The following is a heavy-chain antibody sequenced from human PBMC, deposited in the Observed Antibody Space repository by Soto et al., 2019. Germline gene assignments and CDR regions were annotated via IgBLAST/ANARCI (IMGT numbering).Heavy chain of an antibody. J-gene: IGHJ6*02. CDR2: ITGNGVST. D-gene: IGHD6-19*01. CDR3: AKERHEWLARGYYYYGMDV. V-gene: IGHV3-23*01. Sequence: PGGSLRLSCAVSGFTFSNYAMAWVRQAPGKGLEYVSSITGNGVSTYYAHSVKGRFTISRDNSKNTLYLQMNSLRAEDTAVYYCAKERHEWLARGYYYYGMDVWGQGTTVTVSS. CDR1: GFTFSNYA.